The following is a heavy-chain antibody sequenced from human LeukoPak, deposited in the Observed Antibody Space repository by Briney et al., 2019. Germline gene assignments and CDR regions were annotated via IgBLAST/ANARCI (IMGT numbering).Heavy chain of an antibody. J-gene: IGHJ2*01. V-gene: IGHV4-4*07. Sequence: SETLSLTCTVSGGSISSYYWSWIRQPAGKGPEWIGRIYTSGSTNYNPSLKSRVTMSVDTSKNQFSLKLSSVTAADTAVYYCARVGYSYGPSYWYFDLWGRGTLVTVSS. CDR2: IYTSGST. CDR3: ARVGYSYGPSYWYFDL. CDR1: GGSISSYY. D-gene: IGHD5-18*01.